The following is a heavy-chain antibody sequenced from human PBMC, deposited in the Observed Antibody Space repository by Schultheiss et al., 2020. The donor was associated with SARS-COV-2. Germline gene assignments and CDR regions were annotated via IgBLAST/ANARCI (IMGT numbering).Heavy chain of an antibody. CDR1: GFTFSSYA. J-gene: IGHJ6*02. CDR3: ARESPSDFWSGWGPDHYYYGMDV. D-gene: IGHD3-3*01. V-gene: IGHV3-23*01. CDR2: ISGSGGST. Sequence: GGSLRLSCAASGFTFSSYAMSWVRQAPGKGLEWVSAISGSGGSTYYADSVKGRFTISRDNSENTLYLQMNSLRAEDTAVYYCARESPSDFWSGWGPDHYYYGMDVWGQGTTVTVSS.